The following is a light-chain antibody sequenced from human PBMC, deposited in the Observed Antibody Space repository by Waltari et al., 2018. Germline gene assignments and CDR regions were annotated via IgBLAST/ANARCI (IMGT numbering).Light chain of an antibody. Sequence: QSVVTQSPSASGPPGQRVTISCSGSSSNIGSKTLNWYQHLPGTAPKLLIHNNNQRPSGVPDRFSGSKSDTSASLAISGLQSEDEAEYYCAVWDDSLNGWMFGGGTKLTVL. CDR2: NNN. CDR1: SSNIGSKT. J-gene: IGLJ3*02. CDR3: AVWDDSLNGWM. V-gene: IGLV1-44*01.